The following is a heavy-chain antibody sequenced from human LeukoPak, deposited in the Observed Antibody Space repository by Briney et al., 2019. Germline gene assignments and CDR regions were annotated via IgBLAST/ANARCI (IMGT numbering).Heavy chain of an antibody. J-gene: IGHJ2*01. CDR2: IYYSGNT. D-gene: IGHD1-26*01. V-gene: IGHV4-59*05. CDR3: ARHKWDSAWYFDV. CDR1: GGSISSYY. Sequence: SETLSLTCTVSGGSISSYYWSWIRQPPGKGLEWIGGIYYSGNTYYGPSLRSRVTVSVDTSKNQFSLKLNSVTAADTAVYYCARHKWDSAWYFDVWGRGTLVTVSS.